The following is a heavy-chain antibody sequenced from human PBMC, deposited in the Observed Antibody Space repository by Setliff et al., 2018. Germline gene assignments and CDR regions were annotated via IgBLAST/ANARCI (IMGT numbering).Heavy chain of an antibody. J-gene: IGHJ6*03. CDR2: ILFSGDT. Sequence: SETLSLTCAVSGYSISSGFSWVWIRQSPGKGLEWIGRILFSGDTYHNPSLNSRVTISADTSKNQFSLNLSSVTAADTAVYYCARGNRARHYMDVWGKGTTVTVSS. D-gene: IGHD3-10*01. V-gene: IGHV4-38-2*01. CDR3: ARGNRARHYMDV. CDR1: GYSISSGFS.